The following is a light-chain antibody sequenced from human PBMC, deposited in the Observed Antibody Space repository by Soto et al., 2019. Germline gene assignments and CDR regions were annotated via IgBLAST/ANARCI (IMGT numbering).Light chain of an antibody. CDR3: ETWDSKPNTV. Sequence: QAVVTQSSYASASLGSSVKLTCNLSNGHSSYIIAWHQQQPGKAPRYFMKLEGSWSDNQGSGVPDRCSGSSAWTDRYFTISKQQLEDEPAYYWETWDSKPNTVFCGGTKMTVI. CDR1: NGHSSYI. CDR2: LEGSWSD. J-gene: IGLJ2*01. V-gene: IGLV4-60*01.